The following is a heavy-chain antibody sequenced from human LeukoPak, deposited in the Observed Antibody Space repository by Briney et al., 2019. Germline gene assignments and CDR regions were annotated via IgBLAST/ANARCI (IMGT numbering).Heavy chain of an antibody. CDR1: GYTFTSYY. V-gene: IGHV1-46*01. D-gene: IGHD2-2*01. CDR3: ARDGEYQLLSYNWFDP. J-gene: IGHJ5*02. CDR2: INPSGGST. Sequence: GASVKASCKASGYTFTSYYMHWVRQAPGQGLEWMGIINPSGGSTSYAQKFQGRVTMTRDTSTSTVYMELSSLRSEDTAVYYCARDGEYQLLSYNWFDPWGQGTLVTVSS.